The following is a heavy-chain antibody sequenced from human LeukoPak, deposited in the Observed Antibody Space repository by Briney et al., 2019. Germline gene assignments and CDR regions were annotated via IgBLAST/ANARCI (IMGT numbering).Heavy chain of an antibody. D-gene: IGHD2/OR15-2a*01. V-gene: IGHV3-30*18. J-gene: IGHJ4*02. CDR3: AKDFYYYFDY. CDR1: GFTFSSYG. Sequence: PGGSLRLSCAASGFTFSSYGMHWVRQAPGKGLEWVAVISYDGSNKYYADSVKGRFTISRDNSKNTMYLQMNSPRAEDTAVYYCAKDFYYYFDYWGQGTLVTVSS. CDR2: ISYDGSNK.